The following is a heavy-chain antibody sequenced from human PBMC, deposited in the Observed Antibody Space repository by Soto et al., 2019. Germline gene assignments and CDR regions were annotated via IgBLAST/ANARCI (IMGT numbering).Heavy chain of an antibody. Sequence: QVQLEEWGPGLVKPSEILSLTCTVSGGSMNSYYWSWIRQPPGKGLEWIGYIYYTGGTNYNPSLKSRVTISVDTSKNQFSLQLSSLTAADTAVYYCARPSYTSVWCHAFDIWGQGTMVTVSS. J-gene: IGHJ3*02. CDR3: ARPSYTSVWCHAFDI. V-gene: IGHV4-59*08. CDR2: IYYTGGT. CDR1: GGSMNSYY. D-gene: IGHD3-16*01.